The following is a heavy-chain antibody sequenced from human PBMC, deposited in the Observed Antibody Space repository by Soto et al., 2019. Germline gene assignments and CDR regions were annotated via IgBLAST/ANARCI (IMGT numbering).Heavy chain of an antibody. CDR3: ARENYGDYLSGTLL. CDR1: GGSISSYY. V-gene: IGHV4-59*01. D-gene: IGHD4-17*01. Sequence: PSETLSLTCTVPGGSISSYYWSWIRQPPGKGLEWIGYIYYSGSTNYNPSLKSRVTISVDTSKNQFSLKLSSVTAADTAVYYCARENYGDYLSGTLLWGQGTLVTVSS. J-gene: IGHJ4*02. CDR2: IYYSGST.